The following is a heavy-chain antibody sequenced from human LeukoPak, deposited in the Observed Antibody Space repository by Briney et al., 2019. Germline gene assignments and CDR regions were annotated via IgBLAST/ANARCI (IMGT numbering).Heavy chain of an antibody. CDR2: FDPEDGET. CDR3: ATDKGSSGY. J-gene: IGHJ4*02. CDR1: GYTLTELS. Sequence: ASVKVSCKVSGYTLTELSMHWVRQAPGKGLEWMGGFDPEDGETIYAQKFQGRVTTTEDTSTDTAYMELSSLRSEDTAVYYCATDKGSSGYWGQGTLVTVSS. V-gene: IGHV1-24*01. D-gene: IGHD3-22*01.